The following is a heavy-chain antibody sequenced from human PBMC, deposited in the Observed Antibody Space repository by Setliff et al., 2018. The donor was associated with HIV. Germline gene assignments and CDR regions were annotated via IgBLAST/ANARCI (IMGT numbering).Heavy chain of an antibody. CDR3: ARSVIGYYYYGMDV. V-gene: IGHV3-30*01. J-gene: IGHJ6*02. CDR2: ISYDGSNK. CDR1: GFTFSSYA. Sequence: PGGSLRLSCAASGFTFSSYAMHWVRQAPGKGLEWVAVISYDGSNKYYADFVKGRFTISRDNSKNTLYPQMNSLRAEDTAVYYCARSVIGYYYYGMDVWGQGTTVTVSS. D-gene: IGHD3-10*01.